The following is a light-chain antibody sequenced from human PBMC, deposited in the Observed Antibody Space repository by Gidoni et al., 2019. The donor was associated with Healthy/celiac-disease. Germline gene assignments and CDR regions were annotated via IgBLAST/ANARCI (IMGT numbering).Light chain of an antibody. V-gene: IGKV1-5*03. CDR3: QQYNSYSLT. Sequence: DIQLTQSPSTLSASVGDRVTITCRASQSISSWLAWYQQKPGKAPKLLIYKASSLESGVPSRFSGSGSGTEFTLTISSLQPDDFATYYCQQYNSYSLTFGGGTKVEIK. CDR1: QSISSW. CDR2: KAS. J-gene: IGKJ4*01.